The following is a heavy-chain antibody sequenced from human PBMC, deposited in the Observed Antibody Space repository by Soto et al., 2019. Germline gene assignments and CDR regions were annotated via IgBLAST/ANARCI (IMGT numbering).Heavy chain of an antibody. Sequence: QVQLQQWGAGLLKPSETLSLTCAVYGWSFSGYYWCWIRQPPGKGLEWIGEINHSGSTNYNPSLKSRVTVSVDTSKNQFCLMLSSVTAADTAVYYCARTQDYYYSSGYYLWGQGTLVTVSS. CDR1: GWSFSGYY. CDR3: ARTQDYYYSSGYYL. D-gene: IGHD3-22*01. CDR2: INHSGST. J-gene: IGHJ5*02. V-gene: IGHV4-34*01.